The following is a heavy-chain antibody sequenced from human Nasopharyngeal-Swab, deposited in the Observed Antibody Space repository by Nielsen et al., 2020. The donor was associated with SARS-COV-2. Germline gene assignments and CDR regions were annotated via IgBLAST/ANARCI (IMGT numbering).Heavy chain of an antibody. CDR3: ARDRDWAFDV. CDR2: IRSSNDI. CDR1: GVIFSDDS. D-gene: IGHD2-21*01. J-gene: IGHJ3*01. Sequence: GGSLRLSCAASGVIFSDDSMNWVRQAPGKGLEWISYIRSSNDIYYADSVKGRFTISRDHAKNSLYLQMSSLRVEDTAVYYCARDRDWAFDVWGQGAVVTVSS. V-gene: IGHV3-69-1*01.